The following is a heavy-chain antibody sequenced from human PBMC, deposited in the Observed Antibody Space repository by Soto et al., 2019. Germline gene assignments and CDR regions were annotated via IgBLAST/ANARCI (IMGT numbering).Heavy chain of an antibody. Sequence: GGSLRLSCAASGFTVSSNYMSWVRQAPGKGLEWVSVIYSGGSTYYADSVKGRFTISRDNSKNTLYLQMNSLRAEDTAVYYCARDGDSGYDFPRFDYWGQGTLVTVSS. CDR1: GFTVSSNY. V-gene: IGHV3-66*01. CDR3: ARDGDSGYDFPRFDY. J-gene: IGHJ4*02. D-gene: IGHD5-12*01. CDR2: IYSGGST.